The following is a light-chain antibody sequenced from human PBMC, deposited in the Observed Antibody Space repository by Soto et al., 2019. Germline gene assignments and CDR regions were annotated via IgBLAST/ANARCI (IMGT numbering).Light chain of an antibody. J-gene: IGKJ2*01. CDR3: QHSYNTPPT. CDR2: AAS. CDR1: QSVTSS. V-gene: IGKV1-39*01. Sequence: DIQMTQSPSSLSASVGERVTITCRASQSVTSSLAWYQQKPGKAPRLLIYAASSLQSGVPSRFSGSGSGTDFTLTISSLQPEDFATYYCQHSYNTPPTFGQGTKLEIK.